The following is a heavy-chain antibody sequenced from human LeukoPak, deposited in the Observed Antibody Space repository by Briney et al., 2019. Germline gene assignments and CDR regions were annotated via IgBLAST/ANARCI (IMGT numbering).Heavy chain of an antibody. V-gene: IGHV3-30*18. D-gene: IGHD2-2*02. CDR2: ISYDGSNK. CDR3: AKDSSIVPAAISAFDI. Sequence: GGSLRLSCAASGFTFSSYGMHWVRQAPGKGLEWVAVISYDGSNKYYADSVKGRFTISRDNSKNALYLQMNSLRAEDTAVYYCAKDSSIVPAAISAFDIWGQGTMATVSS. CDR1: GFTFSSYG. J-gene: IGHJ3*02.